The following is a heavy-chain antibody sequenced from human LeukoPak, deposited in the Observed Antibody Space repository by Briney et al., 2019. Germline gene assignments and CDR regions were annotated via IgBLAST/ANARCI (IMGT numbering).Heavy chain of an antibody. CDR3: TRGPILLWIHNGMDV. V-gene: IGHV3-49*04. CDR1: GFIFGDHA. J-gene: IGHJ6*02. CDR2: IRSKAYGGTT. D-gene: IGHD2/OR15-2a*01. Sequence: GGSLRLSCLASGFIFGDHAMSWVRQAPGKGREWVGLIRSKAYGGTTEYAASVEGRLTISRDDSRGIAYLQMNSLKTEDTAFYYCTRGPILLWIHNGMDVWGPGTTVTVSS.